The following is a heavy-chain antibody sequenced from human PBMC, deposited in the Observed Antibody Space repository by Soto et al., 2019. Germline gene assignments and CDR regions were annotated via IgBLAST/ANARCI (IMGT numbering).Heavy chain of an antibody. CDR3: ARSQYDFWSGYFDY. V-gene: IGHV1-18*01. CDR1: GYTFTSYG. Sequence: ASVKVSCKASGYTFTSYGISWVRQAPGQGLEWMGWISAYNGNTNYAQKLQGRVTMTTDTSTSTAYMELRSLRSDDTAVYYCARSQYDFWSGYFDYWGQGTLVTVSS. CDR2: ISAYNGNT. J-gene: IGHJ4*02. D-gene: IGHD3-3*01.